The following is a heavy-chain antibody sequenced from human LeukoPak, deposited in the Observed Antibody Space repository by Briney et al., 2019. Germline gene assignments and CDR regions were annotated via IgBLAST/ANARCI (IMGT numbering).Heavy chain of an antibody. J-gene: IGHJ4*02. CDR2: IYYSGST. V-gene: IGHV4-30-4*01. CDR1: GGSISSGDYY. Sequence: PSETLSLTCTVSGGSISSGDYYWSWIRQPPGKGLEWIGYIYYSGSTYYNPSLKSRVTISVDTSKNQFSLKLSSVTAADTAVYYCARDRGATVTSSTYYFDYWGQGTLVTVSS. D-gene: IGHD4-17*01. CDR3: ARDRGATVTSSTYYFDY.